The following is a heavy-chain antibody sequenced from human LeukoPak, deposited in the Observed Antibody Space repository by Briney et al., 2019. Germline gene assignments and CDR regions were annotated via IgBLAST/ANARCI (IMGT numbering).Heavy chain of an antibody. J-gene: IGHJ6*03. Sequence: SETLSLTCAVYGGSFSGYYWSWIRQPPGKGLEWIGEINHSGSTNYNPSLKSRVTISVDTSKNQFSLKLSSVTAADTAVYYCARSFLYYYYYMDVWGKGTTVTVSS. CDR3: ARSFLYYYYYMDV. CDR2: INHSGST. CDR1: GGSFSGYY. D-gene: IGHD2/OR15-2a*01. V-gene: IGHV4-34*01.